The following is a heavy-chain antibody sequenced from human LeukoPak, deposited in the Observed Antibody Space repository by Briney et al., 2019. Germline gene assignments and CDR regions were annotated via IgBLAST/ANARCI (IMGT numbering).Heavy chain of an antibody. CDR3: ARGDDFDY. D-gene: IGHD2-21*02. CDR2: INAGNGNT. Sequence: ASVKVSCKASGYTFTSYAMHWVRQAPGQRLEWMGWINAGNGNTKYSRKFQGRVTITRDTSASTAYMELSSLRSEDTAVYYCARGDDFDYWGQGTLVTVSS. CDR1: GYTFTSYA. V-gene: IGHV1-3*01. J-gene: IGHJ4*02.